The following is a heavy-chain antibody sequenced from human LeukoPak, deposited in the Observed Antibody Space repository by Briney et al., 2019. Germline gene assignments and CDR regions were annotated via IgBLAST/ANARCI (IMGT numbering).Heavy chain of an antibody. CDR1: GFTFSRRE. D-gene: IGHD5-12*01. CDR3: ARASYTGFDLHFDQ. CDR2: LSYNAKTV. V-gene: IGHV3-48*03. J-gene: IGHJ4*02. Sequence: PGGSLRLSCSASGFTFSRREMAWVRQAPGKGLEWVSYLSYNAKTVLHPDSVKGRFNISRDNAKNSLFLQMDSRRVEDTAFYFCARASYTGFDLHFDQWGQGTLVTVSS.